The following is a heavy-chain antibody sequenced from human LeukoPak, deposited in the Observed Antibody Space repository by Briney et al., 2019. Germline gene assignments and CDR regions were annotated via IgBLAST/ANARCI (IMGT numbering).Heavy chain of an antibody. D-gene: IGHD6-6*01. CDR1: GRTFSSYA. CDR2: IIPIFGTA. Sequence: VKVSCKASGRTFSSYAISWVQQAPGQGLEWMGGIIPIFGTANYAQKFQGRVTITADESTSTAYMELSSLRSEDTAVYYCARVQTGARRVAVYYYYGMDVWGQGTTVTVSS. CDR3: ARVQTGARRVAVYYYYGMDV. J-gene: IGHJ6*02. V-gene: IGHV1-69*13.